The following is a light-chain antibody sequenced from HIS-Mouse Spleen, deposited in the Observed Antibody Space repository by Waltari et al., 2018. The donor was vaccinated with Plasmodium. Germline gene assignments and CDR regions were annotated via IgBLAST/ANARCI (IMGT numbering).Light chain of an antibody. CDR1: QSVSSN. CDR3: QQYNNWSFT. J-gene: IGKJ3*01. Sequence: IVMRHSPATLSVAQGENATLSCMASQSVSSNLAWYQQKPGQAPRLLIYGASTRATGIPARFSGSGSGTEFTLTISSLQSEDFAVYYCQQYNNWSFTFGPGTKVDIK. CDR2: GAS. V-gene: IGKV3-15*01.